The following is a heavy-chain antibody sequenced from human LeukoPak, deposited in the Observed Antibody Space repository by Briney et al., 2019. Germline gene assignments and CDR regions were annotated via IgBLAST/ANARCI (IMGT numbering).Heavy chain of an antibody. CDR1: AGTFSRYA. J-gene: IGHJ3*02. CDR3: GGDPPGTPVGFDI. CDR2: ITPMSATP. Sequence: EASVKVSCKTSAGTFSRYAISWVRQAPGQGLEWMGRITPMSATPSQTQWIQGRVTITADISTNTVYLDLSSLRSDDTALYFCGGDPPGTPVGFDIWGQGTMVTVSS. V-gene: IGHV1-69*06. D-gene: IGHD3-10*01.